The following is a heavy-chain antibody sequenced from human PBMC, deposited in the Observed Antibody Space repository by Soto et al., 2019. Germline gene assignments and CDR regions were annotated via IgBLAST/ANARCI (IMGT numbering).Heavy chain of an antibody. V-gene: IGHV4-39*01. Sequence: SEPLSLTRTVSGGSSSSSSYYWGWIRQPPGKGLEWIGSIYYSGSTYYNPSLKSRVTISVDTSKNQFSLKLSSVTAADTAVYYCARFHYSSSWYFWGQGTLVTVSS. J-gene: IGHJ4*02. CDR1: GGSSSSSSYY. D-gene: IGHD6-13*01. CDR2: IYYSGST. CDR3: ARFHYSSSWYF.